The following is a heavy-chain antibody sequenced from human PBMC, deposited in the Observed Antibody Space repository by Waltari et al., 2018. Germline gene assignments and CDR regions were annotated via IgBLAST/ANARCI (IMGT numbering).Heavy chain of an antibody. Sequence: QVQLVQSGAEVKKPGASVRISCKASAYTLDSFYVNWVRQVPGQGLEWMGILNPNGGSATYAESLQGRVTMNRDKSTGTVYMELRSLRSDDTAVYYCSRGRGGYRFGSFDLWGQGTLVTVS. D-gene: IGHD5-12*01. CDR3: SRGRGGYRFGSFDL. J-gene: IGHJ3*01. CDR2: LNPNGGSA. V-gene: IGHV1-46*02. CDR1: AYTLDSFY.